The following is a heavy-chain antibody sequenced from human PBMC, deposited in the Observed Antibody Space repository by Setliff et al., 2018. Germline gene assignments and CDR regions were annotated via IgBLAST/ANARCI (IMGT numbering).Heavy chain of an antibody. CDR2: ISGYTGDT. V-gene: IGHV1-18*01. CDR3: ARSSAPSVVLAADFDF. D-gene: IGHD3-9*01. CDR1: GFVFSTYD. J-gene: IGHJ4*02. Sequence: ASVKASCKTSGFVFSTYDLSWVRQAPGQAPEWIGCISGYTGDTNYAPKFRDRVTLTIDPSSTTAYMELRSLKSDDTAFYYCARSSAPSVVLAADFDFWGQGTLGTV.